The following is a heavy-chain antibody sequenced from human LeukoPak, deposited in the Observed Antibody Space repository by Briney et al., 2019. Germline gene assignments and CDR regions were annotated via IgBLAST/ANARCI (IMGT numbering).Heavy chain of an antibody. Sequence: ASVKVSCKASGYTFTSYDINWVRQATGQGLEWMGWMNPNSGNTGYAQKFQGRVTMTRNTSISTAYMELSSLRSKDTAVYYCVRGSRKYSSSCGYWGQGTLDTVSS. J-gene: IGHJ4*02. CDR1: GYTFTSYD. CDR2: MNPNSGNT. CDR3: VRGSRKYSSSCGY. V-gene: IGHV1-8*01. D-gene: IGHD6-13*01.